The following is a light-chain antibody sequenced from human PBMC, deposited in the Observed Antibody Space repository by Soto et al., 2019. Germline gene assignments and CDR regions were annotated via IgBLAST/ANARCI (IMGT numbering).Light chain of an antibody. Sequence: EIVLTQSPATPSLSPGERATLSCRASQSVSSYLAWYQQKPGQAPRLLMYDTSNRAPGIPARFSGSGSGTDFTLTISSLEPEDFAVYFCQQRSKFLWTFGQGTKVDI. J-gene: IGKJ1*01. CDR2: DTS. CDR1: QSVSSY. V-gene: IGKV3-11*01. CDR3: QQRSKFLWT.